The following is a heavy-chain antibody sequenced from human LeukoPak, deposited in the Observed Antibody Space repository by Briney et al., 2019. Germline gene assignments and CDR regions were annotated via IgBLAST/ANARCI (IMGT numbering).Heavy chain of an antibody. V-gene: IGHV4-59*01. D-gene: IGHD4-11*01. CDR1: GGSISSYY. CDR3: ARFLRDYSNYGRIDY. Sequence: SETLSLTCTVSGGSISSYYWSWIRQPPGKGLEWIGYIYYSGSTNYNPSLKSRVTISVDTSKNQFSLKLSSVTAADTAVYYCARFLRDYSNYGRIDYWGQGTLVTVSS. CDR2: IYYSGST. J-gene: IGHJ4*02.